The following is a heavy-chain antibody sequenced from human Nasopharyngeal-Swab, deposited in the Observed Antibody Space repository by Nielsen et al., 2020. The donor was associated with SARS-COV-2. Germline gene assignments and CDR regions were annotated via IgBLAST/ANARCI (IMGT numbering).Heavy chain of an antibody. CDR3: AREGRYDFRSAFDY. J-gene: IGHJ4*02. Sequence: GESLKISCAASGFTFSSYAMHWVRQAPGKGLEWVAVISYDGSNKYYADSVKGRFTISRDNSKNTLYLQMNSLRAEDTAVYYCAREGRYDFRSAFDYWGQGTLVTVSP. V-gene: IGHV3-30*04. CDR1: GFTFSSYA. CDR2: ISYDGSNK. D-gene: IGHD3-3*01.